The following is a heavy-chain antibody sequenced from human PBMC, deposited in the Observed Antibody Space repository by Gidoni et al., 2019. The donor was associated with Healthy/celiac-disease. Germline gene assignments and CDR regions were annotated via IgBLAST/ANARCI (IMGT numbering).Heavy chain of an antibody. CDR1: GGSISSYY. D-gene: IGHD2-15*01. CDR2: SYYSGST. V-gene: IGHV4-59*08. J-gene: IGHJ3*02. CDR3: ATYAGGIVGDAFDI. Sequence: QVQLQESGTGLVKPSETLSLTCSVHGGSISSYYRSWLRPPPGKGLEWIGYSYYSGSTNYNPSLKSRVTMSLGTSKNQLSLKLSSVTAADTSVYCCATYAGGIVGDAFDIWGQGTMVTVSS.